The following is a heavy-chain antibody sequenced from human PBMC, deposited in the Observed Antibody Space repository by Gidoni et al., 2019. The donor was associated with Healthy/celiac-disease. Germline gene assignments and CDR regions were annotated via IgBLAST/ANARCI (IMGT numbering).Heavy chain of an antibody. Sequence: QAQLPQSVSGPFRPTETLSLTFAVYGGSFSGYYWRWIRQPPGKGLEWIGEINHRGSTNYNPSLKSRVTISVDTSKNQFSLKLSAVTAADTAVYYCARPTSSGPYYFDYWGQGTLVTVSS. D-gene: IGHD6-19*01. CDR1: GGSFSGYY. J-gene: IGHJ4*02. CDR2: INHRGST. V-gene: IGHV4-34*01. CDR3: ARPTSSGPYYFDY.